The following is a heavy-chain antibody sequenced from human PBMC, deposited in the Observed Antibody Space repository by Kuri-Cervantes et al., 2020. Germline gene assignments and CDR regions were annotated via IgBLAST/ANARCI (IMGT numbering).Heavy chain of an antibody. CDR1: GFTFSDYE. CDR3: AKVDAGSYYNKYFQH. J-gene: IGHJ1*01. D-gene: IGHD1-26*01. Sequence: GESLKISCVASGFTFSDYEFNWVRQAPGKGLEWISYITISGSTIYYADSVRGRFTISRDNTKNSVFLQMNSLRAEDTALYYCAKVDAGSYYNKYFQHWGQGTLVTVSS. V-gene: IGHV3-48*03. CDR2: ITISGSTI.